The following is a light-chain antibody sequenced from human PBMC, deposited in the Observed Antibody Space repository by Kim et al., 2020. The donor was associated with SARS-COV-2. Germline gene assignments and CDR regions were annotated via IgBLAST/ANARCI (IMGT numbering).Light chain of an antibody. Sequence: SSELTQDPAVSVALGQTVRITCQGDSLRNYYASWYQQKPGQAPLLVIYGKNNRPSGIPDRFSGSSSGDTASLTITGAQAEHEADYYCNSRGTSGDRWVFGGGTQLTVL. CDR1: SLRNYY. V-gene: IGLV3-19*01. CDR2: GKN. J-gene: IGLJ3*02. CDR3: NSRGTSGDRWV.